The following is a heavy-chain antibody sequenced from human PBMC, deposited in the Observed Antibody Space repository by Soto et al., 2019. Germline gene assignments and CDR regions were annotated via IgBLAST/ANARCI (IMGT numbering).Heavy chain of an antibody. CDR1: GFTFDDYT. J-gene: IGHJ3*02. V-gene: IGHV3-43*01. CDR3: AKLFRDSSGWSDAFDI. CDR2: ISWDGGST. D-gene: IGHD6-19*01. Sequence: GGSLRLSCAASGFTFDDYTMHWVRQAPGKGLEWVSLISWDGGSTYYADSVKGRFTISRDNSKNSLYLQMNSLRTEDTALYYCAKLFRDSSGWSDAFDIWGQGTMVTVSS.